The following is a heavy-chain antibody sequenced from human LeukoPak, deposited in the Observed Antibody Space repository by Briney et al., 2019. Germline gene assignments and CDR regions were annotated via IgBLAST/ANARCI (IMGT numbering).Heavy chain of an antibody. CDR3: ARDYERIIMVRGVPLSPQTVFDP. J-gene: IGHJ5*02. V-gene: IGHV1-2*02. Sequence: ASVKVSCKASRYTFTGYYMHWVRQAPGQGLEWMGWINPNSGGTNYAQNLQGRVTMTRDTSISTAYMELSRLRSDDTAVYYCARDYERIIMVRGVPLSPQTVFDPWGQGTLVTVSS. D-gene: IGHD3-10*01. CDR1: RYTFTGYY. CDR2: INPNSGGT.